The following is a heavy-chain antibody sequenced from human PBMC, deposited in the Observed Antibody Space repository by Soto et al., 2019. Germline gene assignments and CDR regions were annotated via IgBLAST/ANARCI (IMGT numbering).Heavy chain of an antibody. CDR2: IRSQTGGVAT. V-gene: IGHV3-15*01. D-gene: IGHD6-19*01. J-gene: IGHJ3*02. CDR3: TTEMRHSSGWYGAFDI. Sequence: PGGSLRLSCAASGFTFSYAWMDWVRQAPGKGLEWVGRIRSQTGGVATDYPAPVRDRFTISRDDSKSTLFLQMNSLKPEDTAVYYCTTEMRHSSGWYGAFDIWGQGTMVTVSS. CDR1: GFTFSYAW.